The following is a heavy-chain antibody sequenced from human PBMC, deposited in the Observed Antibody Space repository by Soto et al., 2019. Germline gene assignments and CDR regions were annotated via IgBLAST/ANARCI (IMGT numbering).Heavy chain of an antibody. D-gene: IGHD3-22*01. CDR2: INPSGGST. V-gene: IGHV1-46*01. CDR3: ARPILRYDSSGSRGTVYYYGMDV. CDR1: GYTFTSYY. J-gene: IGHJ6*02. Sequence: ASVKVSCKASGYTFTSYYMHWVRQAPGQGLEWMGIINPSGGSTSYAQKVQGRVTMTRDTSTSTVYMELSSLRSEDTAVYYCARPILRYDSSGSRGTVYYYGMDVWGQRTTVTVSS.